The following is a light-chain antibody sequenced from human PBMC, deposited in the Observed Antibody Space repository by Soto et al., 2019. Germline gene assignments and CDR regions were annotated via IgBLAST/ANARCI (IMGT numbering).Light chain of an antibody. CDR3: CSYTRTSNHYF. J-gene: IGLJ1*01. Sequence: QSALTQPASVSGSPGQSITISCTGTSSDIGGYDYVSWYQQRPGKAPKLMIYEVRYRPSGVPNRFSGSKSGNTASLTISGLQAEDEAVYYCCSYTRTSNHYFFGSGTKVTVL. V-gene: IGLV2-14*01. CDR2: EVR. CDR1: SSDIGGYDY.